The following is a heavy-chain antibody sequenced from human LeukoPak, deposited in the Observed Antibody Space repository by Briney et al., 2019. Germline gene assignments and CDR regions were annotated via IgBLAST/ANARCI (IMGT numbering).Heavy chain of an antibody. V-gene: IGHV1-8*03. CDR2: MNPNSGNT. CDR1: GYTFTSYD. J-gene: IGHJ6*03. CDR3: ARARRSGRYVYYYYYMDV. Sequence: ASVKVSCKASGYTFTSYDINWVRQATGQGLEWMGRMNPNSGNTGYAQKFQGRVTITRNTSISTAYMELSSLRSEDTAVYYCARARRSGRYVYYYYYMDVWGKGTTVTVSS. D-gene: IGHD3-10*01.